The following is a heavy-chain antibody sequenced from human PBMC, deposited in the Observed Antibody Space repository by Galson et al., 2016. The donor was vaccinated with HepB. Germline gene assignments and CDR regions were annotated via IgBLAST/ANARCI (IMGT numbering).Heavy chain of an antibody. CDR2: ISYDGTKK. CDR1: GFTFSDLS. J-gene: IGHJ4*02. D-gene: IGHD3-16*01. CDR3: ARHSAHDQGGVFDL. Sequence: SLRLSCAASGFTFSDLSLHWVRQAPGKGLEWVAGISYDGTKKYHADALKGRFTIFRDDSKNTLYLQMNSLRIEDSAVYMCARHSAHDQGGVFDLWGQGTLVTVSS. V-gene: IGHV3-30*01.